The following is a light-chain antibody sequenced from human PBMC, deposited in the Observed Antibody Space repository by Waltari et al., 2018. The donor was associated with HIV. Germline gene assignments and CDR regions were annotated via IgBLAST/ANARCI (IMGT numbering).Light chain of an antibody. CDR2: KNN. Sequence: HSVLTQSPSASGTPGQRVTISCSGSSSNIGSNYVYWYQQLQGTTPKLISYKNNLRPSGVPHRFSVSQSGTSASLAISGLRSEDEADYYCATWDAGLSGVFCGGTKLTVL. J-gene: IGLJ3*02. CDR3: ATWDAGLSGV. V-gene: IGLV1-47*01. CDR1: SSNIGSNY.